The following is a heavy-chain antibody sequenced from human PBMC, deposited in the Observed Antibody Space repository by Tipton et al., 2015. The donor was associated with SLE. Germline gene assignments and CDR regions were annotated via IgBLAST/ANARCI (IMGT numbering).Heavy chain of an antibody. Sequence: LRLSCAVYGGSFSGYYWSWIRQPPGKGLEWIGEINHSGSTNYNPSLKSRVTISVDTSKNQFSLKLRSVTAADTAVYYCARETLVVPAAIGDYYYYYGMDVWGQGTTVTVS. J-gene: IGHJ6*02. V-gene: IGHV4-34*01. D-gene: IGHD2-2*02. CDR2: INHSGST. CDR3: ARETLVVPAAIGDYYYYYGMDV. CDR1: GGSFSGYY.